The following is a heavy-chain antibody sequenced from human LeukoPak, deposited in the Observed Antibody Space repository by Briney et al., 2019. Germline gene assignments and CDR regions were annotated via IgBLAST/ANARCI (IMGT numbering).Heavy chain of an antibody. D-gene: IGHD3-10*02. J-gene: IGHJ4*02. CDR2: IYHSGST. CDR3: ARLVRGGYYFDY. V-gene: IGHV4-38-2*02. CDR1: GYSISSGYY. Sequence: ASETQSLTCTVSGYSISSGYYWGWIRQPPGKGLEWIGSIYHSGSTYYNPSLKSRVTISVDTSKNQFSLKLSSVTAADTAVYYCARLVRGGYYFDYWGQGTLVTVSS.